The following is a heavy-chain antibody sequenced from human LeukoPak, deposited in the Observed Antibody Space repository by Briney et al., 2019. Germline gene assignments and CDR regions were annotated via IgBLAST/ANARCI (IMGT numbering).Heavy chain of an antibody. CDR3: ARVGATTKRFDY. D-gene: IGHD1-26*01. J-gene: IGHJ4*02. CDR1: GGSISSYY. Sequence: PSETLSLTCTVSGGSISSYYWSWIRQPPGKGLEWIGYIYYSGSTNYNPSLKSRVTISVDTSKNQFSLKLSSVTAADTAVYYCARVGATTKRFDYWGQGTLVTVSS. CDR2: IYYSGST. V-gene: IGHV4-59*08.